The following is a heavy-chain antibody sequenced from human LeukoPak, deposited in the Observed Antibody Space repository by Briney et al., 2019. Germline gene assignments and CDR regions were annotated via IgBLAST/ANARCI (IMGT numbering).Heavy chain of an antibody. J-gene: IGHJ6*03. CDR3: ARAPERWYSYGSYTYYYMDV. V-gene: IGHV4-39*07. CDR1: GGSISSSSYF. CDR2: FYYSGST. D-gene: IGHD5-18*01. Sequence: PSETLSLTCIVSGGSISSSSYFWGWIRQPPGKGLEWIGSFYYSGSTYYNPSLTSRVTISVDTSKNQFSLNLSSVTAADTAVYYCARAPERWYSYGSYTYYYMDVWGKGTTVTVS.